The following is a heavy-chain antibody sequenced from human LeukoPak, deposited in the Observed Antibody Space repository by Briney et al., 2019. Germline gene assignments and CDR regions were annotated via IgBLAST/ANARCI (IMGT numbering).Heavy chain of an antibody. Sequence: PGGSLRLSCAASGFTFSTYGMSWVRQAPGKGLEWVSAISASGGSTYYADSVKGRFTISRDNSKNTLYLQMNSLRAEDTAVYYCAKRSDYGGNWSHFDYWGQGTLVTVSS. D-gene: IGHD4-23*01. CDR1: GFTFSTYG. CDR2: ISASGGST. CDR3: AKRSDYGGNWSHFDY. V-gene: IGHV3-23*01. J-gene: IGHJ4*02.